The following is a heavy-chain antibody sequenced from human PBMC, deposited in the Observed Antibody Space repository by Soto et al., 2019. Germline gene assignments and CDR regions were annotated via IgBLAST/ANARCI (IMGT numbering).Heavy chain of an antibody. CDR2: IKSKSDGGTI. V-gene: IGHV3-15*01. Sequence: GGSLRLSCAASGFTFHTAWLSWFRQPPGKGLEWVGRIKSKSDGGTIQDGAPMKGRFTISRDDSKNTLYLEMNSLKTEDTAVYYCTTGSLTTHTGAEDHWGQGTLVTVSS. CDR3: TTGSLTTHTGAEDH. D-gene: IGHD4-4*01. J-gene: IGHJ4*02. CDR1: GFTFHTAW.